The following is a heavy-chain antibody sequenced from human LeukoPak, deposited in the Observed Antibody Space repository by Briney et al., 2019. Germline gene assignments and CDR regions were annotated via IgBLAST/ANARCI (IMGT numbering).Heavy chain of an antibody. CDR2: INPSGGST. CDR1: GYTFTSYY. V-gene: IGHV1-46*01. J-gene: IGHJ3*02. D-gene: IGHD3-22*01. Sequence: GASVKVSCKASGYTFTSYYMHWVRQAPGQGLEWMGIINPSGGSTSYAQKFQGRVTMTRDMSTSTVYMELSSLRSEDTAVYYCAREVQNYYDSSGPLEEAFDIWGQGTMVTVSS. CDR3: AREVQNYYDSSGPLEEAFDI.